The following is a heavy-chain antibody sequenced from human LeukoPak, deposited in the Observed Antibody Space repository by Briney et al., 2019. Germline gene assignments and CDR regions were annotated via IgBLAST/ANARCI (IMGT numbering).Heavy chain of an antibody. J-gene: IGHJ3*02. D-gene: IGHD3-9*01. Sequence: SQTLSLTCTVSGGSISSGGYYWSWIRQHPGKGLEWIGYIYYSGSTYYNPSLKSRVTISVDTSKNQFSLKLSSVTAADTAVYYCARGDLTGDAFDIWGQGTMVTVSS. CDR1: GGSISSGGYY. CDR3: ARGDLTGDAFDI. V-gene: IGHV4-31*03. CDR2: IYYSGST.